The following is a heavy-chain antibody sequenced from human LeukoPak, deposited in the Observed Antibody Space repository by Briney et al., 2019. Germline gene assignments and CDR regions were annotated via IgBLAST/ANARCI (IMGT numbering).Heavy chain of an antibody. D-gene: IGHD6-19*01. CDR2: IKNSGNT. CDR3: AREGSSSGWRPFDI. V-gene: IGHV4-4*07. Sequence: SKTLSLTCSVSGGSISSYYWSWIRQPAGKGLEWIGRIKNSGNTNYNPSLESRVTLSLDTSKNQFSLNLSSVTAADTAVYYCAREGSSSGWRPFDIWGQGTVVTVSS. CDR1: GGSISSYY. J-gene: IGHJ3*02.